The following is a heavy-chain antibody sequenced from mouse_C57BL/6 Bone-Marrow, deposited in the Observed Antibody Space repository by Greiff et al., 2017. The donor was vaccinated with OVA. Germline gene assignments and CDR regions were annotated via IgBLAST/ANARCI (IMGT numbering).Heavy chain of an antibody. CDR1: GYSFTSGYY. CDR3: ATPYGNYPAWFAY. Sequence: DVKLQESGPGLVKPSQSLSLTCSVTGYSFTSGYYWNWIRQFPGNKLEWMGYISYDGSNNYNPSLKNRISITRDTSKNQFFLKLNSVTTEDTATYYCATPYGNYPAWFAYWGQGTLVTVSA. D-gene: IGHD2-1*01. CDR2: ISYDGSN. V-gene: IGHV3-6*01. J-gene: IGHJ3*01.